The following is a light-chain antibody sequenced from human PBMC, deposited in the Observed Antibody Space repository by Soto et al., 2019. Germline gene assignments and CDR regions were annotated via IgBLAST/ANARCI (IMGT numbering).Light chain of an antibody. CDR3: CSYAGSSPYV. V-gene: IGLV2-23*01. J-gene: IGLJ1*01. Sequence: QSALAQPASVSGSPGQSITISCTGTSSDVGSYNLVSWYQQHPGKAPKLMIYEGSKRPSGVSNRFSGSKSGNTASLTISGLQAEDEADYYCCSYAGSSPYVFGTGTKATV. CDR1: SSDVGSYNL. CDR2: EGS.